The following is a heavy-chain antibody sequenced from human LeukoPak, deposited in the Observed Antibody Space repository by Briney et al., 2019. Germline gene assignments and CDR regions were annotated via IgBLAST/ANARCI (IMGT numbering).Heavy chain of an antibody. J-gene: IGHJ4*02. D-gene: IGHD2/OR15-2a*01. CDR1: GGSFSGYY. CDR2: INHSGST. CDR3: ARANRYFGF. Sequence: SETLSLTCAVYGGSFSGYYWSWIRQPPGKGLEWIGEINHSGSTNYNPSLKSRVTISVDTSKNQFSLKLSSVTAADTAVYYCARANRYFGFWGQGTLVTVSS. V-gene: IGHV4-34*01.